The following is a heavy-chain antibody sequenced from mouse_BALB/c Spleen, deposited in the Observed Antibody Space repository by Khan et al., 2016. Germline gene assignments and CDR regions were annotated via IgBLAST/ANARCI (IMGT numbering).Heavy chain of an antibody. CDR2: ILPKSGDT. CDR3: TRTDF. J-gene: IGHJ2*01. Sequence: VQLQESGAELMKPGASVKISCKATGYTFSSYWIEWIKQRPGHGLEWIGAILPKSGDTNYNEKFKGKATFTADPSFNTAYMQLSSLPSEDSAVYYCTRTDFWGKGTTLTVSS. CDR1: GYTFSSYW. V-gene: IGHV1-9*01.